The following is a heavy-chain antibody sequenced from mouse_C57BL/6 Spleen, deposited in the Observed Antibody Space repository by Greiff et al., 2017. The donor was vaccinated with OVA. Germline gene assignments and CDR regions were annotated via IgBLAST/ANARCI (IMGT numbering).Heavy chain of an antibody. CDR2: INPSNGGT. D-gene: IGHD3-2*02. CDR3: ARGGKAQATDWFAY. CDR1: GYTFTSYW. J-gene: IGHJ3*01. V-gene: IGHV1-53*01. Sequence: QVQLQQPGTELVKPGASVKLSCKASGYTFTSYWMHWVKQRPGQGLEWIGNINPSNGGTNYNEKFKGKATLTVDKSSSTAYMQLSSLTSEDSAVDYCARGGKAQATDWFAYWGQGTLVTVSA.